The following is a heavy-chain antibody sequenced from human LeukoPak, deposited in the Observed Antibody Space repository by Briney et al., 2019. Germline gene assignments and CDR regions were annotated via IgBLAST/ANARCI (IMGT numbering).Heavy chain of an antibody. CDR1: GGSISSGDYS. J-gene: IGHJ4*02. D-gene: IGHD3-9*01. V-gene: IGHV4-30-2*01. Sequence: SETLSLTCAVSGGSISSGDYSWSWIRQPPGRGLEWIGYVYHSGSTYYDPSLKSRLTLSLDRSMNQFSLNLSSVTAADTAVYYCAAHNRDILTNYTRYFDSWGQGTLVTVSS. CDR2: VYHSGST. CDR3: AAHNRDILTNYTRYFDS.